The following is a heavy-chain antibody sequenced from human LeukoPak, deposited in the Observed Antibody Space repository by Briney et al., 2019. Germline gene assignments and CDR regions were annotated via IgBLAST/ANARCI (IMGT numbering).Heavy chain of an antibody. CDR3: AKGRGYDILTGYDY. Sequence: GGSLRLSCAASGFTFSSYWMHWVRQAPGKGLVWVSRINSDGSYTSYADSVKGRFTISRDNSKNTLYLQMNSLRAEDTAVYYCAKGRGYDILTGYDYWGQGTLVTVSS. J-gene: IGHJ4*02. CDR2: INSDGSYT. D-gene: IGHD3-9*01. V-gene: IGHV3-74*01. CDR1: GFTFSSYW.